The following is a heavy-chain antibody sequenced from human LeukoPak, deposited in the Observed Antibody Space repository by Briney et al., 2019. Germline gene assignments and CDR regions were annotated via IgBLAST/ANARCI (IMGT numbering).Heavy chain of an antibody. J-gene: IGHJ6*03. V-gene: IGHV3-21*01. D-gene: IGHD3-10*01. CDR3: ARDYYYGSGSLHYYYYYMDV. CDR2: ISSSSSYI. Sequence: GGSLRLSCAASGFTFSSYSMNWVRQAPGKGLEWVSSISSSSSYIYYADSVKGRFTISRDNAKNSLYLQMNSLRAKDTAVYYCARDYYYGSGSLHYYYYYMDVWGKGTTVTVSS. CDR1: GFTFSSYS.